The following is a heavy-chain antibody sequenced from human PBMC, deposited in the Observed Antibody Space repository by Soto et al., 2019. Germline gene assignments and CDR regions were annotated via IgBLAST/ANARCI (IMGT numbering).Heavy chain of an antibody. CDR1: GFTFSSYA. CDR3: ARDQLYYNDISGRPLNAFDV. Sequence: GGSLRLSCAASGFTFSSYAMSWVRQAPGKGLEWVSAISGSGGSTYYADSVKGRFTISRDNAKNSLYLQMNSLRAEDTAVYYCARDQLYYNDISGRPLNAFDVWGQGTLVTV. CDR2: ISGSGGST. D-gene: IGHD3-22*01. J-gene: IGHJ3*01. V-gene: IGHV3-23*01.